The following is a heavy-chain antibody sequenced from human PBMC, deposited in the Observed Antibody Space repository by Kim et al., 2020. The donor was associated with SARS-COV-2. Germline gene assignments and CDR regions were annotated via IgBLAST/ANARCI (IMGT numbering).Heavy chain of an antibody. D-gene: IGHD3-16*01. V-gene: IGHV3-74*01. CDR2: IKSDGSAT. J-gene: IGHJ5*02. CDR1: GFTFSSYW. CDR3: GRPQGGSWGLDT. Sequence: GGSLRLSCAASGFTFSSYWMYWVRQAPGKGLVWVSRIKSDGSATSYADSVKGRFTISSDNAKNTLYLQMNSLRAEDTAVYYCGRPQGGSWGLDTWGQGT.